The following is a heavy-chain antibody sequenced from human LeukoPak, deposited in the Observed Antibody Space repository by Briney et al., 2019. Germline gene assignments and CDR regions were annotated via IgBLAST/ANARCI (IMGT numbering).Heavy chain of an antibody. J-gene: IGHJ4*02. CDR3: AKAMSTDHYDSRGFYRVDFDS. CDR1: GFTFSTYA. CDR2: LTNSGGSGGVT. V-gene: IGHV3-23*01. D-gene: IGHD3-22*01. Sequence: GGSLRLSCAASGFTFSTYAMTWVRQAPGKGLEWVSALTNSGGSGGVTYYAYSVKGRFIISRDNSKSTLYLQLSSLRAEDTAVYYCAKAMSTDHYDSRGFYRVDFDSWGQGTLVTVSS.